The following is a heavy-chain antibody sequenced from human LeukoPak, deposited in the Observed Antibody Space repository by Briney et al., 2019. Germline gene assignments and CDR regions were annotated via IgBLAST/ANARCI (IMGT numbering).Heavy chain of an antibody. J-gene: IGHJ3*02. CDR2: IYYSGST. CDR3: ARTGYSSSWYSAFDI. V-gene: IGHV4-61*08. Sequence: SETLSLTCTVSGGSISSGGYYWSWIRQPPGKGLEWIGYIYYSGSTNYNPSLKSRVTISVDTSKNQFSLKLSSVTAVDTAVYYCARTGYSSSWYSAFDIWGQGTMVTVSS. D-gene: IGHD6-13*01. CDR1: GGSISSGGYY.